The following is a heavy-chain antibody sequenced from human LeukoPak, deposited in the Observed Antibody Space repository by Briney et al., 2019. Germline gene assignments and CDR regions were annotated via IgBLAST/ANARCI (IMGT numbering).Heavy chain of an antibody. CDR1: AGSISNYY. CDR3: ARLGPAAGTSFDY. Sequence: SETLSLTCTVSAGSISNYYWSWIRQPPGKGLEWIGYISYSGSTNYNPSLKSRVTISVDTSKNQFSLKLSSVTAADTAVYYCARLGPAAGTSFDYWGQGTLVTVSS. CDR2: ISYSGST. D-gene: IGHD6-13*01. V-gene: IGHV4-59*08. J-gene: IGHJ4*02.